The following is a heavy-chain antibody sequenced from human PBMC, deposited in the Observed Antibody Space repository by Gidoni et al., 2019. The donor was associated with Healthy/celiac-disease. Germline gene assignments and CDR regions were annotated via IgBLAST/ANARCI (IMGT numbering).Heavy chain of an antibody. D-gene: IGHD4-17*01. J-gene: IGHJ3*02. CDR3: ASELDYGDAFDI. CDR1: GGSISSYY. V-gene: IGHV4-59*01. Sequence: QVHLQESGPGLVTPSETLSLTCTVSGGSISSYYWSWIRQPPGKGLEWIGYIYYSGSTNYNPSLKSRVTISVDTSKNQFSLKLSSVTAADTAVYYCASELDYGDAFDIWGQGTMVTVSS. CDR2: IYYSGST.